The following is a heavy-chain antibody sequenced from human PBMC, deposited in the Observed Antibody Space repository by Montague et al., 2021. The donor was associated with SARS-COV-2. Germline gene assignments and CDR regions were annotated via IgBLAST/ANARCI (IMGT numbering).Heavy chain of an antibody. CDR2: IYTDGTTR. D-gene: IGHD1-26*01. J-gene: IGHJ4*02. CDR3: AEDREATVSGIGDYYFDH. Sequence: SLRLSCAASGFSFNRHALAWVRQVPGKGLEGVSIIYTDGTTRYYTESVKGRFTVSRDNSKDTLYLQMNNLRSEDTAQYFCAEDREATVSGIGDYYFDHWGQGILVTVST. CDR1: GFSFNRHA. V-gene: IGHV3-23*03.